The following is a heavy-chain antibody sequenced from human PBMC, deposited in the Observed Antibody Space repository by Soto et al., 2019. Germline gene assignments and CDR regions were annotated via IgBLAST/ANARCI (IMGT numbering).Heavy chain of an antibody. Sequence: GGSLRLSCAASGFTFSSYAMHWVRQAPGKGLEWVAVISYDGSNEYYADSVKGRFTISRDNSKNTLYLQMNSLRAEDTAVYYCAKIPGQYSITLDYWGQGTLVTVSS. CDR3: AKIPGQYSITLDY. CDR1: GFTFSSYA. V-gene: IGHV3-30-3*01. D-gene: IGHD3-10*01. CDR2: ISYDGSNE. J-gene: IGHJ4*02.